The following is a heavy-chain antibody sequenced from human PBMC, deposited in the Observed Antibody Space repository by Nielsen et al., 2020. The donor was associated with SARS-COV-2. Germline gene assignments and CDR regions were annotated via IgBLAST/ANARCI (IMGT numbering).Heavy chain of an antibody. CDR2: ISYDGSNK. CDR1: GFTFSSYA. V-gene: IGHV3-30*04. J-gene: IGHJ4*02. Sequence: GESLKISCAASGFTFSSYAMHWVRQAPGKGLEWVAAISYDGSNKYYADSVKGRFIISRDNSKNTLYLQMNSLRAEDTAVYYCARDFTVDSSGYCPDYWGQGTLVTVSS. D-gene: IGHD3-22*01. CDR3: ARDFTVDSSGYCPDY.